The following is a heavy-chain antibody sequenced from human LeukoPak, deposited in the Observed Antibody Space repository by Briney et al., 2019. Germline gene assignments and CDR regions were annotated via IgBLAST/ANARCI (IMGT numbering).Heavy chain of an antibody. D-gene: IGHD6-13*01. J-gene: IGHJ4*02. V-gene: IGHV3-30*04. CDR3: ARAGSSRKPGLSSN. CDR1: GFTFSSYA. Sequence: PGRSLRLSCAASGFTFSSYAMHWVRQAPGKGLEWVAVISYDGSNKYYADSVKGRFTISRDNSKNTLYLQMNSLRAEDTAVYYCARAGSSRKPGLSSNWGQGTLVTVSS. CDR2: ISYDGSNK.